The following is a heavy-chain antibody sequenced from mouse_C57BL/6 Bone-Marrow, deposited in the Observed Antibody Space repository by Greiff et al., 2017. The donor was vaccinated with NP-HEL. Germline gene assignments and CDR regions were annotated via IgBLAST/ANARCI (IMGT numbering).Heavy chain of an antibody. CDR1: GYTFTSYG. D-gene: IGHD1-1*01. J-gene: IGHJ2*01. CDR3: ARGNYYGSPYYFDD. CDR2: IYPRSGNT. V-gene: IGHV1-81*01. Sequence: QVQLQQSGAELARPGASVKLSCKASGYTFTSYGISWVKQRTGQGLEWIGEIYPRSGNTYYNEKFKGKATLTADKSSSTAYMELRSLTSEDSAVYVCARGNYYGSPYYFDDWGQGTTLTVSS.